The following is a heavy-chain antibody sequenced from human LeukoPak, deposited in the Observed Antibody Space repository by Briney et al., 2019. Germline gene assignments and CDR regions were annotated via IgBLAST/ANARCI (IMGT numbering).Heavy chain of an antibody. CDR3: ARGYYDSSGYYNWFDP. Sequence: PSETLSLTCTVSGYSISSGYYWGWIRQPPGKGLECIGSIYHSGSTYYNPSLKSRVTISVDTSKNQFSLKLGSVTAADTAVYYCARGYYDSSGYYNWFDPWGQGTLVTVSS. D-gene: IGHD3-22*01. CDR2: IYHSGST. V-gene: IGHV4-38-2*02. CDR1: GYSISSGYY. J-gene: IGHJ5*02.